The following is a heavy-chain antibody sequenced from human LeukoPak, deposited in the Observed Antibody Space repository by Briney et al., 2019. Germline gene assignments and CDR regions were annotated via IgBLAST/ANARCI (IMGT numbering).Heavy chain of an antibody. J-gene: IGHJ4*02. Sequence: GGSLRLSCAASGFTFSDYYMSWIRQAPGKGLEWVSYISSSGSTLYYADSVKGRITISRDNAKNSLYLQMNSLRAEDTAVYYCARRRYNWNAVDYWGQGTLVTVSS. CDR1: GFTFSDYY. CDR3: ARRRYNWNAVDY. V-gene: IGHV3-11*01. D-gene: IGHD1-20*01. CDR2: ISSSGSTL.